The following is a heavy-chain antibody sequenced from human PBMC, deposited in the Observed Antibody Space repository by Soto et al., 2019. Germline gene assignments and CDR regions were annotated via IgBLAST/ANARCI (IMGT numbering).Heavy chain of an antibody. CDR1: GGSISSGGYY. V-gene: IGHV4-61*08. CDR2: IYYSGST. CDR3: ARAMTTVTTYAFDI. D-gene: IGHD4-17*01. J-gene: IGHJ3*02. Sequence: PSETLSLTCAVSGGSISSGGYYWSWIRQHPGKGLEWIGYIYYSGSTNYNSSLKSRVTISVDTSKNQFSLRLSSVTAADTAVYYCARAMTTVTTYAFDIWGQGTMVTVSS.